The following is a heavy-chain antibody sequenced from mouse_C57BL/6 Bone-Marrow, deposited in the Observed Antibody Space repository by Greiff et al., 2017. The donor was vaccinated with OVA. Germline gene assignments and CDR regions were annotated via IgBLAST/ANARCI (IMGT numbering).Heavy chain of an antibody. Sequence: VQLQQSGAELVKPGASVKLSCKASGYTFTSYWMQWVKQRPGQGLEWIGELDPSDSYTNYNQKFKGKATLTVETSSSTAYMQLSSLTSEDSAVYYCARPYYYGSSYGYFDVWGTGTTVTVSS. CDR3: ARPYYYGSSYGYFDV. CDR1: GYTFTSYW. V-gene: IGHV1-50*01. J-gene: IGHJ1*03. D-gene: IGHD1-1*01. CDR2: LDPSDSYT.